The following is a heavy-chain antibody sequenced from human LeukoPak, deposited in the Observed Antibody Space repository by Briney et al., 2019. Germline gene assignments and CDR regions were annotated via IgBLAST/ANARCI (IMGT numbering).Heavy chain of an antibody. CDR3: VRIPNSANFPNWFDP. Sequence: PGGPLRLSCAASGFTFSSSTMNWVRRAPGKGLEWVSSISSSSDYIYYADSVKGRFTISRDNAKNSLYLQMNSLRAEDTAVYYCVRIPNSANFPNWFDPWGQGTLVTVSS. D-gene: IGHD4/OR15-4a*01. J-gene: IGHJ5*02. CDR2: ISSSSDYI. CDR1: GFTFSSST. V-gene: IGHV3-21*01.